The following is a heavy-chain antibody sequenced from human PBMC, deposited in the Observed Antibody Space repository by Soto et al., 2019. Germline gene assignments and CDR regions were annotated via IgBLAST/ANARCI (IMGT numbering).Heavy chain of an antibody. CDR1: GFSLTTTGVG. D-gene: IGHD3-10*01. CDR2: IYWDDDK. Sequence: QITLKESGPTLVKPTQTLTLTCTFSGFSLTTTGVGVGWIRQPPGKALEWLALIYWDDDKRYSPSLKSRLTITKDTSKNQVVLTMTNMDPVDTATYYCAHRPSNNYGWVSSYSNWFDPWGLGTLVTVSS. J-gene: IGHJ5*02. CDR3: AHRPSNNYGWVSSYSNWFDP. V-gene: IGHV2-5*02.